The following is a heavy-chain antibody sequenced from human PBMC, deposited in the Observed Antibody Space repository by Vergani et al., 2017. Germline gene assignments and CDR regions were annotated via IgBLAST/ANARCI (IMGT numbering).Heavy chain of an antibody. CDR1: GYSFSRNW. CDR2: IYPGNSET. V-gene: IGHV5-51*03. D-gene: IGHD5-12*01. J-gene: IGHJ4*02. Sequence: EVQLEQSGAAVKKPGESLEISCKGSGYSFSRNWIAWVRERPGQGLEWMGMIYPGNSETRYSPSFQGQVTISADKSISTAYLQWSSLKASDTAMYYCARRGYSGYDPLDYWGQGTLVTVSS. CDR3: ARRGYSGYDPLDY.